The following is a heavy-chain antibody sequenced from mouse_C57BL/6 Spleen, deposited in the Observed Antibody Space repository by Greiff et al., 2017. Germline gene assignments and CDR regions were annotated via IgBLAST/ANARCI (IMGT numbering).Heavy chain of an antibody. CDR1: GYTFTSYW. J-gene: IGHJ2*01. V-gene: IGHV1-52*01. Sequence: VQLQQPGAELVRPGSSVKLSCKASGYTFTSYWMHWVKQRPIQGLEWIGNIDPSDSETHYNQKFKDKATLTVDKSSSTAYMQLSSLTSEDSAVYYCARRSNYVYFDYWGQGTTLTVSS. D-gene: IGHD2-5*01. CDR2: IDPSDSET. CDR3: ARRSNYVYFDY.